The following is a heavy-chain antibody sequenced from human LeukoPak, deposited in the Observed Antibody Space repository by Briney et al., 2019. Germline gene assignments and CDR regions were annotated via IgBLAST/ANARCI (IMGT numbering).Heavy chain of an antibody. CDR2: MYLSGTT. CDR3: AGLVGRYSSGLYYYYFDY. CDR1: GDSINSLDL. V-gene: IGHV4-4*02. Sequence: SGTLSLTCTVSGDSINSLDLWSWVRQPPGKGLEWIGEMYLSGTTHSNPSVKSRVTISIDKSKNQFFLNLSSVTAADTAVYYCAGLVGRYSSGLYYYYFDYWGQGTLVTVSS. D-gene: IGHD3-22*01. J-gene: IGHJ4*02.